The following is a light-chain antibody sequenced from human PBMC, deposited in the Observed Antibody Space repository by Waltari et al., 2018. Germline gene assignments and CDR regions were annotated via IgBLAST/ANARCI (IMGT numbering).Light chain of an antibody. CDR1: KLGSKY. V-gene: IGLV3-1*01. CDR2: RDD. Sequence: SYEVTQPPSVSVSPRQRATITCSGEKLGSKYVSWYQQKSGQSPVLVIYRDDKRPSGIPERVSGSNSGNTATRTISGTQPMEEADYCGQAWDSSAFVFGAGTKVTVL. CDR3: QAWDSSAFV. J-gene: IGLJ1*01.